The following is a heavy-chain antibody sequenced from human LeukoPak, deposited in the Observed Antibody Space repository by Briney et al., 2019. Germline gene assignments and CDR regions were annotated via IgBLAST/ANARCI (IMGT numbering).Heavy chain of an antibody. CDR3: ARAEDYVWGSYRYRFGPNWFDP. D-gene: IGHD3-16*02. V-gene: IGHV3-11*01. CDR1: GFTFSDYY. Sequence: GGSLRLSCAASGFTFSDYYMSWIRQAPGKGLEWVSYISSSGSTIYYADSVKGRFTISRDNAKNSLYLQMNSLRAEDTAVYYCARAEDYVWGSYRYRFGPNWFDPWGQGTLVTVSS. J-gene: IGHJ5*02. CDR2: ISSSGSTI.